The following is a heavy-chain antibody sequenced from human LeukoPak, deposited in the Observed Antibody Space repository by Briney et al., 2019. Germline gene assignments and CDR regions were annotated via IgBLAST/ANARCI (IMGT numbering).Heavy chain of an antibody. V-gene: IGHV1-18*01. CDR3: ARFLGGSYGMDV. Sequence: GSVKVSCKASGYTFTSYYINWVRQAPGQGLEWMGWVSTCNGNTNYAQKFQGRVTMATDTSASTAYMELSSLRSEDTAVYYCARFLGGSYGMDVWGQGTTVTVSS. CDR1: GYTFTSYY. J-gene: IGHJ6*02. D-gene: IGHD1-26*01. CDR2: VSTCNGNT.